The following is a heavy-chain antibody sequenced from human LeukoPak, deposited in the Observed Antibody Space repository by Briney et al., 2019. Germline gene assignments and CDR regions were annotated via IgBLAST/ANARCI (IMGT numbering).Heavy chain of an antibody. CDR1: GYSFTSYW. D-gene: IGHD3-10*01. V-gene: IGHV5-51*01. CDR3: ARKDGSGSGSYYSLDY. CDR2: IYPGVSDT. J-gene: IGHJ4*02. Sequence: GESLKISCKGSGYSFTSYWIGWVRQMPGKGLEWMGIIYPGVSDTRYSPSFQGQVTISADKSISTAYLQWSSLKASDTAMYYCARKDGSGSGSYYSLDYWGQGTLVTVSS.